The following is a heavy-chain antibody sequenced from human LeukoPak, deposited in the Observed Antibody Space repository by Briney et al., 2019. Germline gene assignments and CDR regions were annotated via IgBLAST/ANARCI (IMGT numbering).Heavy chain of an antibody. CDR1: GGSISSYY. V-gene: IGHV4-39*07. CDR3: AKSNGYGLIDI. J-gene: IGHJ3*02. Sequence: SETLSLTCTVSGGSISSYYWGWVRQPPGKALEWVGNIFYSGSTYYSPSLKSRVTISLDTSRNQFSLKLNSVTAADTAVYYCAKSNGYGLIDIWGQGTMVTVSS. CDR2: IFYSGST. D-gene: IGHD3-10*01.